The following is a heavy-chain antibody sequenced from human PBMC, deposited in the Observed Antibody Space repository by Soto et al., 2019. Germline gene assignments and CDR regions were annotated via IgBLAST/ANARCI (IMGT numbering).Heavy chain of an antibody. J-gene: IGHJ6*03. CDR3: AKEGVPAAPNYYYYMDV. D-gene: IGHD2-2*01. V-gene: IGHV3-23*01. CDR2: ISGSGGST. CDR1: GFTFSSYA. Sequence: PGGSLRLSCAASGFTFSSYAMSWVRQAPGKGLEWVSAISGSGGSTYYADSVKGRFTISRDNSKNTLYLQMNSLRAEDTAVYYCAKEGVPAAPNYYYYMDVWGKGTTVTVSS.